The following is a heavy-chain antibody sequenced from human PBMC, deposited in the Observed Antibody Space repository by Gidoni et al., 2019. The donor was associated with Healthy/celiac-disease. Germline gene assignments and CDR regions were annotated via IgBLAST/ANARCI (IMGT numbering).Heavy chain of an antibody. D-gene: IGHD2-21*02. CDR3: ARGGVYCGGDCYSYYGMDV. V-gene: IGHV3-53*01. CDR2: ISSGGST. Sequence: EVQLVESGGGLIQPGGSLRLSCAASGFTVSSNYMSWVHQVPGKGLGWVSVISSGGSTYYADSVKGRFTIYRANSKNTLYLQMNSLRAVDTAVYYCARGGVYCGGDCYSYYGMDVWGQGTTVTVSS. CDR1: GFTVSSNY. J-gene: IGHJ6*02.